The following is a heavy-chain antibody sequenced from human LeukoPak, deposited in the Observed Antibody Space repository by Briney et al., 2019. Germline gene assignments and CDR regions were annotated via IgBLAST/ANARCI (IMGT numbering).Heavy chain of an antibody. D-gene: IGHD5-24*01. CDR2: ISWNSFTI. CDR3: ARGMATVDGYYYYMDV. J-gene: IGHJ6*03. CDR1: GFTFDDYA. V-gene: IGHV3-9*01. Sequence: GGSLRLSCAASGFTFDDYAMHWVRQAPGKGLEWVSGISWNSFTIGYADSVKGRFTISRDNAKNSLYLQMSSLRAEDTAVYYCARGMATVDGYYYYMDVWGKGTAVTVSS.